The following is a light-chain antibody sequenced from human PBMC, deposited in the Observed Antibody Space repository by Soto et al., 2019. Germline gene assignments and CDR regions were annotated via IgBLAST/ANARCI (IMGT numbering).Light chain of an antibody. V-gene: IGKV3-20*01. Sequence: EIVLPQSPGTLSLSPGERATLSCRASQSVSSSYLAWYQQKPGQAPRLLIYGASSRATGIPDRFSVSGSGTDFTLTISRLEPEDFAVYYCQQYGDSPRTFGQGTKVDIK. CDR3: QQYGDSPRT. CDR1: QSVSSSY. J-gene: IGKJ1*01. CDR2: GAS.